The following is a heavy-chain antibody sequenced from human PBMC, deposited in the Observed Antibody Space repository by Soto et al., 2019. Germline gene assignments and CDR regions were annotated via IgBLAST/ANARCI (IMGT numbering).Heavy chain of an antibody. CDR2: IIPIFGTA. D-gene: IGHD2-21*02. Sequence: QVQLVQSGAEVKKPGSSVKVSCKASGGTFSSYAISWVRQAPGQGLEWMGGIIPIFGTANYAQKFQGRVTITADESTSTAYMELSSLRSEDTAVYYCAREGGPCGGDCYAWFAPWGQGTLVTVSS. J-gene: IGHJ5*02. V-gene: IGHV1-69*12. CDR3: AREGGPCGGDCYAWFAP. CDR1: GGTFSSYA.